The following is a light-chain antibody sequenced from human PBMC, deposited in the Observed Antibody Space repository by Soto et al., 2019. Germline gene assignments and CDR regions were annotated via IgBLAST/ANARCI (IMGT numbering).Light chain of an antibody. Sequence: EIVMTQSPATLSVSPGERATPSCRASRGFSSNLAWYQQKPGQAPRLLIYGASTRATGIPARFSGSGSGTEFTLTISSLQSEDFAVYYCQHYNNWPRTFGQGTKVEIK. CDR1: RGFSSN. V-gene: IGKV3-15*01. CDR2: GAS. J-gene: IGKJ1*01. CDR3: QHYNNWPRT.